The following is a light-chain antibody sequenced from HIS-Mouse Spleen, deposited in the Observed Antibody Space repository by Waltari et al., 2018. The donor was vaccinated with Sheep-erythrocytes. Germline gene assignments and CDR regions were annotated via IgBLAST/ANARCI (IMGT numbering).Light chain of an antibody. CDR2: DVS. CDR3: CSYAGSYNHV. CDR1: RLDVGGYNY. Sequence: QSALTQPRSVSGSPGQSVTLSRTGHRLDVGGYNYVPWYQQHPGKAPKLMIYDVSKRPSGVPDRFSGSKSGNTASLTISGLQAEDEADYYCCSYAGSYNHVFATGTKVTVL. V-gene: IGLV2-11*01. J-gene: IGLJ1*01.